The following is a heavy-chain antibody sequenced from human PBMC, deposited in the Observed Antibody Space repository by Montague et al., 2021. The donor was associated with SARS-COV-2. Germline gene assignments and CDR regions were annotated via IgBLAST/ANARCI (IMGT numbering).Heavy chain of an antibody. D-gene: IGHD4-11*01. Sequence: TLSLTCSVSGGSISNGSYPWSWIRQPPGKGLEWIGYIFPGGSTYYNASLQSRVTISTDSSKNQLSLRLTSITAADTAVYFCARGGADFSDYGWLDPWGQGILVTVS. J-gene: IGHJ5*02. CDR3: ARGGADFSDYGWLDP. CDR1: GGSISNGSYP. CDR2: IFPGGST. V-gene: IGHV4-30-2*01.